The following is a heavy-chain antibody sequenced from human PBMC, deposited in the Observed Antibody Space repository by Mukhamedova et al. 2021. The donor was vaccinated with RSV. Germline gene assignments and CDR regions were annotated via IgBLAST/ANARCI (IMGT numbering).Heavy chain of an antibody. Sequence: VSAISGSGGSTYYADSVKGRFTISRDNSKNTLYLQMNSLRAEDTAVYYCAKDSDGSGNSRPIDYWGQGTLVTVSS. J-gene: IGHJ4*02. D-gene: IGHD3-10*01. CDR3: AKDSDGSGNSRPIDY. V-gene: IGHV3-23*01. CDR2: ISGSGGST.